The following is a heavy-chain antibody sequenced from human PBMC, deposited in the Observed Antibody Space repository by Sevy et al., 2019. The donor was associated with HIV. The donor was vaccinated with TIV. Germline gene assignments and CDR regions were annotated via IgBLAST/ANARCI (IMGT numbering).Heavy chain of an antibody. J-gene: IGHJ4*02. CDR3: AGDRDYYDSSGYDNFDY. Sequence: ASVKVSCKASGYTFTSYGISWVRQAPGQGLEWMGWISAYNGNTNYAQKLQGRVTMTTDTSTSTAYMELRSLRSDDTAVYYWAGDRDYYDSSGYDNFDYWGQGTLVTVSS. D-gene: IGHD3-22*01. CDR2: ISAYNGNT. V-gene: IGHV1-18*01. CDR1: GYTFTSYG.